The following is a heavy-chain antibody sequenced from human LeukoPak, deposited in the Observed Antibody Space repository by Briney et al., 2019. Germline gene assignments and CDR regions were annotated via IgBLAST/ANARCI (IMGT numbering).Heavy chain of an antibody. V-gene: IGHV4-61*02. CDR3: ARDGPDYYGSGTPGWVDP. CDR1: GGSISSGSYY. J-gene: IGHJ5*02. Sequence: SQTLSLTCTVSGGSISSGSYYWSWIRQPAGKGLEWIGRIYTSGSTNYNPSLKSRVTISVDTSKNQFSLKLSSVTAADTAVYYCARDGPDYYGSGTPGWVDPWGQGTLVTVSS. D-gene: IGHD3-10*01. CDR2: IYTSGST.